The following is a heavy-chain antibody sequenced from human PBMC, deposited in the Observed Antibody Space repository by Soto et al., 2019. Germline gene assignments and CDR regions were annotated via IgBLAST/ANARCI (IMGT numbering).Heavy chain of an antibody. CDR1: GYTFTGYY. CDR2: INPNSGGT. CDR3: ARAYDFWSGIYGMDV. J-gene: IGHJ6*02. D-gene: IGHD3-3*01. V-gene: IGHV1-2*02. Sequence: GASVKVSCKASGYTFTGYYMHWVRQAPGQGPEWMGWINPNSGGTNYAQKFQGRVTMTRDTSISTAYMELSRLRSDDTAVYYCARAYDFWSGIYGMDVWGQGTTVTVSS.